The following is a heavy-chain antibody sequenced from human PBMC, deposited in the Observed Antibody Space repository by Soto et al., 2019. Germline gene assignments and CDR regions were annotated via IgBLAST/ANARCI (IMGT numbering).Heavy chain of an antibody. D-gene: IGHD3-3*01. V-gene: IGHV5-51*01. CDR3: ARGGVSTRTFDY. CDR2: IYPSDSDT. Sequence: GESLKISCKGSGYNFAGYWIAWVRQMPGKGLELMGIIYPSDSDTRYRPSFQGQVTISADNSISSAYLQWSSLRASDTAMYYCARGGVSTRTFDYWGQGTPVTVPS. CDR1: GYNFAGYW. J-gene: IGHJ4*02.